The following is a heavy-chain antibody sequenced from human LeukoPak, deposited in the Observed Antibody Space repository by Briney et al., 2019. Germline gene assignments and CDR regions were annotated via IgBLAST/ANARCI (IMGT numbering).Heavy chain of an antibody. J-gene: IGHJ4*02. CDR2: ISAYNGDT. D-gene: IGHD6-13*01. Sequence: GASVKVSFKASGYTFTNYGISWVRQAPGQGLEWMGWISAYNGDTNYAQKLQGRVTMTTDTSTSTAYMELRGLRSDDTAIYYCAVRNTSSWSPFDFWGQGTLVTVSS. V-gene: IGHV1-18*01. CDR1: GYTFTNYG. CDR3: AVRNTSSWSPFDF.